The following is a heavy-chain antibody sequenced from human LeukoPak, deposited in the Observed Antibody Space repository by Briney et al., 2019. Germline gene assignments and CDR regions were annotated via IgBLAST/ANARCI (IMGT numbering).Heavy chain of an antibody. J-gene: IGHJ4*02. V-gene: IGHV3-11*04. CDR3: AREALAYCGGDRYSRVVSYFDY. CDR2: ISSSGSTI. D-gene: IGHD2-21*01. CDR1: GFTFSDYY. Sequence: GGSLRLSCAASGFTFSDYYMSWIRQAPGKGLEWVSYISSSGSTIYYADSVKGRFTISRDNAKNSLYLQMNSLRAEDTAVYYCAREALAYCGGDRYSRVVSYFDYWGQGTLVTVSS.